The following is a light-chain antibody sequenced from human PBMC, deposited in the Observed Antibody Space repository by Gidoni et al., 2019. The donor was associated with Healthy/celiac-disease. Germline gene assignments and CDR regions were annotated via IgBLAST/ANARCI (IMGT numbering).Light chain of an antibody. V-gene: IGKV3-11*01. J-gene: IGKJ3*01. CDR2: DAS. Sequence: EIVLTQSPATLSLSPGERATLSCRASQSVSSYLAWYQQKPGQAPRLLIYDASNRATGIPARFSGSGSGTDFTLTISSLEPEDFAVYYCQQRSNWPPTFGPWTKVDI. CDR3: QQRSNWPPT. CDR1: QSVSSY.